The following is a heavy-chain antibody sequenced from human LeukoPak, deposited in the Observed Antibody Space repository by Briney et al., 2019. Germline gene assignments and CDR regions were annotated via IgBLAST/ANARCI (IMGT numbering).Heavy chain of an antibody. Sequence: RASVKVSCKASGGTFSSYAISWVRQAPGQGLEWMGRINPNSGGTNYAQRFQGRVTMTRDTSISTAYMELSRLRSDDTAVYYCARVDSGYDLYYYYGMDVWGQGTTVTVSS. J-gene: IGHJ6*02. CDR1: GGTFSSYA. D-gene: IGHD5-12*01. CDR3: ARVDSGYDLYYYYGMDV. CDR2: INPNSGGT. V-gene: IGHV1-2*06.